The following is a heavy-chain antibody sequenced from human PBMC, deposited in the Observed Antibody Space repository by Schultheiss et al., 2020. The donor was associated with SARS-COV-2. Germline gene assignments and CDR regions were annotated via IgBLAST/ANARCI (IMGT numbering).Heavy chain of an antibody. CDR3: ARGGVAAASPFDY. Sequence: GESLKISCKASGYTFTSYDINWVRQATGQGLEWMGWMNPNSGNTGYAQKFQGRVTMTRNTSISTAYMELSSLRSEDTAVYYCARGGVAAASPFDYWGQGTLVTVSS. CDR1: GYTFTSYD. D-gene: IGHD6-13*01. CDR2: MNPNSGNT. J-gene: IGHJ4*02. V-gene: IGHV1-8*01.